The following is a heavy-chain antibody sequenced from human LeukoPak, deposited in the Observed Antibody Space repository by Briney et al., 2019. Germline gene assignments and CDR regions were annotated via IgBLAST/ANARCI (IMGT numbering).Heavy chain of an antibody. V-gene: IGHV3-48*03. CDR1: GFAFNIYQ. CDR3: ARSAVSGSDSYFDS. CDR2: IDRIPSIL. D-gene: IGHD5-12*01. J-gene: IGHJ4*02. Sequence: WGSLRLSCEASGFAFNIYQMNWVRQAPGKGLEWVSSIDRIPSILYYADSVRGRFTISRDNAAMYLQMNSLRPDDTAVYYCARSAVSGSDSYFDSWGQGTLVTVSS.